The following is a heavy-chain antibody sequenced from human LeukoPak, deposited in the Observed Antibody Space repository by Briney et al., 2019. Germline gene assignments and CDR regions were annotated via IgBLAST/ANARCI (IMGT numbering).Heavy chain of an antibody. V-gene: IGHV4-39*07. Sequence: SETLSLTCTVSGVSISSSSYNWGWIRQPPGKGLEWIGSIDYSGSTYYNPSLRSRVTISIDTSKNQFSLKLSSVTAAVTAVYYCARARGSGSYDAFDIWGQGTMVTVSS. D-gene: IGHD3-10*01. J-gene: IGHJ3*02. CDR3: ARARGSGSYDAFDI. CDR2: IDYSGST. CDR1: GVSISSSSYN.